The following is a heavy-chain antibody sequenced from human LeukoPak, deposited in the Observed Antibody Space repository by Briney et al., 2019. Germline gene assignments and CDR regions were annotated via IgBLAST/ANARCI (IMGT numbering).Heavy chain of an antibody. Sequence: SVKVSCKASGGTFSSYAISWVRQASGQGLEWMGGIIPIFGTANHAQKFQGRGTITTDESTSTAYMELSSLRSEDTAVYYCASSGQYCTNGVCVLSAWGQGTLVTVSS. CDR2: IIPIFGTA. V-gene: IGHV1-69*05. CDR1: GGTFSSYA. CDR3: ASSGQYCTNGVCVLSA. D-gene: IGHD2-8*01. J-gene: IGHJ5*02.